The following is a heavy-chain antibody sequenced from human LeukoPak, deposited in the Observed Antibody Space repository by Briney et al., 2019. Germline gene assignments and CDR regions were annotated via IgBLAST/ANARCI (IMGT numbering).Heavy chain of an antibody. J-gene: IGHJ6*03. D-gene: IGHD5-18*01. CDR1: GFTFSSYA. V-gene: IGHV3-23*01. CDR2: ISGSGGST. CDR3: AKDLGYSYVPGYYMDV. Sequence: GGSLRLSCAASGFTFSSYAMSWVRQAPGKGLEWVSAISGSGGSTYYADSVKGRFTISRDNSKNTLYLQMNSLRAEDTAVYYCAKDLGYSYVPGYYMDVWGKGTTVTV.